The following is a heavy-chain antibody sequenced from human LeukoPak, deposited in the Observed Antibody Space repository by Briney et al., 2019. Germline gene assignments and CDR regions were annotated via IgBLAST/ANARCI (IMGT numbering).Heavy chain of an antibody. CDR2: ISAYNGNT. CDR3: ARVVVVPAAMSYWFDP. CDR1: GYTFTSYG. V-gene: IGHV1-18*04. D-gene: IGHD2-2*01. Sequence: GASVTVSCKASGYTFTSYGISWVRQAPGQGLEWMGWISAYNGNTNYAQKLQGRATMTTDTSTSTAYMELRSLRSDDTAVYYCARVVVVPAAMSYWFDPWGQGTLVTVSS. J-gene: IGHJ5*02.